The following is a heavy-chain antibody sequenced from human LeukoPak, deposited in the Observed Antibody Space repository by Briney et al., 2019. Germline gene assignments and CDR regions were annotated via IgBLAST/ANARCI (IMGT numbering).Heavy chain of an antibody. Sequence: HPGGSLRLSCAASGFTFSSCPMTGVRQAPGKGLEWVSSITESGGGTFYAASVKGRFTISRDNSKNTVYLQMSSLRDGDTAVYYCAKGRIRGDSYWGQGTLVTVSS. CDR2: ITESGGGT. D-gene: IGHD3-16*01. J-gene: IGHJ4*02. V-gene: IGHV3-23*01. CDR1: GFTFSSCP. CDR3: AKGRIRGDSY.